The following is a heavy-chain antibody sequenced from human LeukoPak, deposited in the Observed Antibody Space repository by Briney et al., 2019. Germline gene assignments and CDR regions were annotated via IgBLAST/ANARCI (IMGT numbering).Heavy chain of an antibody. CDR2: ISGSGGST. CDR3: AXXGXPXXIXXNXXXXY. D-gene: IGHD3-9*01. V-gene: IGHV3-23*01. Sequence: CAXSXFTFSSYGMSWVRQAPGKGLEWVSAISGSGGSTYYADSVKGRFTISRDNSKNTLYLQMNSLRAEDTAVYYCAXXGXPXXIXXNXXXXYWGQXXXXTVSS. CDR1: XFTFSSYG. J-gene: IGHJ4*02.